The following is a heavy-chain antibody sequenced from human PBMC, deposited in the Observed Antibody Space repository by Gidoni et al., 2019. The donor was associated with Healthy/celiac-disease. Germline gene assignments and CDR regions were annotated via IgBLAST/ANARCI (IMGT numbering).Heavy chain of an antibody. Sequence: EVQLVESGGGLVKPGGSLRPSCAASGFTFTSYSMNWVRQAPGKGLGWVSSSSSSSSYIYYADSVKGRFTISRDNAKNSLYLQMNSLRAEDTAVYYCASMDDRGIAPPGGMDVWGQGTTVTVSS. J-gene: IGHJ6*02. CDR3: ASMDDRGIAPPGGMDV. V-gene: IGHV3-21*01. D-gene: IGHD6-13*01. CDR2: SSSSSSYI. CDR1: GFTFTSYS.